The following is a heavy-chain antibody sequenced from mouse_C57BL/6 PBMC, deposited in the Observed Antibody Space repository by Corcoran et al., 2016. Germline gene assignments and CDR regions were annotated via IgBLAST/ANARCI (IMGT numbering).Heavy chain of an antibody. V-gene: IGHV3-6*01. CDR3: ARRYYYGSSYWYFDV. J-gene: IGHJ1*03. CDR1: GYSITSGYY. D-gene: IGHD1-1*01. Sequence: DVQLQESGPGLVKPSQSLSLTCSVTGYSITSGYYWNWIRQFPGNKLEWMGYISYDGSNNYNPSLKNRISITRDTSKNQFFLKLNSVTTEDTATYYCARRYYYGSSYWYFDVWGTGTTVTVSS. CDR2: ISYDGSN.